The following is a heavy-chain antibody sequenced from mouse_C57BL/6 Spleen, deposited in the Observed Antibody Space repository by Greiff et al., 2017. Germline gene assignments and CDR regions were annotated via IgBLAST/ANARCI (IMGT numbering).Heavy chain of an antibody. CDR1: GFNIKDDY. J-gene: IGHJ4*01. CDR2: IHPNSGST. D-gene: IGHD2-5*01. V-gene: IGHV1-64*01. CDR3: ASPYSTNWYAMDY. Sequence: QVQLQQSGAELVRPGASVKLSCTASGFNIKDDYMHWVKQRPGQGLEWIGMIHPNSGSTNYNEKFKSKATLTVDKSSSTAYMQLSSLTSEDSAVYYCASPYSTNWYAMDYWGQGTSVTVSS.